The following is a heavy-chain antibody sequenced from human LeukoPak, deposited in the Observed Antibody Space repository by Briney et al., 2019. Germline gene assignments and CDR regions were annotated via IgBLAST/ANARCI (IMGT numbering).Heavy chain of an antibody. CDR3: ARRDNSDSSGYFDH. CDR1: GDSIGSGPYY. Sequence: SETLSLTCSVSGDSIGSGPYYWSWLRQSPGQGLEWIGTIYYTRNTYYNSSLKSRVTISIDTSKNQFPLKLSPVTAADTAIYYCARRDNSDSSGYFDHWGQGTLVTVSS. J-gene: IGHJ4*02. D-gene: IGHD3-22*01. CDR2: IYYTRNT. V-gene: IGHV4-39*01.